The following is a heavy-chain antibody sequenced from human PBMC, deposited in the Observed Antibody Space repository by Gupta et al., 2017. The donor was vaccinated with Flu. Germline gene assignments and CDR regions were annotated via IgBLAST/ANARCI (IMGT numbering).Heavy chain of an antibody. CDR3: ARAETGYSSSPFPFYYYGMDV. D-gene: IGHD6-13*01. V-gene: IGHV3-21*01. J-gene: IGHJ6*02. CDR2: ISSSRTYI. Sequence: VRQAPGKGLEWVSSISSSRTYIYYADTMKGRFTISRDNTKNSLYLQMDSLRAEDTAVYYCARAETGYSSSPFPFYYYGMDVWGPGTTVIVSS.